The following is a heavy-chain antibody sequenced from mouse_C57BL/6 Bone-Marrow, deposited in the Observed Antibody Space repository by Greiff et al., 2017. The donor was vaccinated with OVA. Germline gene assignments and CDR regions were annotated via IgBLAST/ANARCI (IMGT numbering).Heavy chain of an antibody. J-gene: IGHJ4*01. CDR3: ARKFDYYGSRFYAMDY. CDR2: ISYDGSN. D-gene: IGHD1-1*01. V-gene: IGHV3-6*01. Sequence: EVQLQESGPGLVKPSQSLSLTCSVTGYSITSGYYWNWIRQFPGNKLEWMGYISYDGSNNYNPSLKNRISITRDTSKNQFFLKLNSVTTEDTATYYCARKFDYYGSRFYAMDYWGQGTSVTVSS. CDR1: GYSITSGYY.